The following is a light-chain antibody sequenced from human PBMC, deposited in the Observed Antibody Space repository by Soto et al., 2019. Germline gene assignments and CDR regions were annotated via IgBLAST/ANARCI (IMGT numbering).Light chain of an antibody. J-gene: IGKJ4*01. CDR2: ATS. V-gene: IGKV1-27*01. Sequence: DVQMTQSPSSLSAFVGDRVTITCRASQGIAPYLAWFQQKPGKVPKLLIYATSTLQSGVPSRFSGSGSGTDFTLTINSLQPEDVGTYYCKNYNSALFLLGGGPKVDIK. CDR1: QGIAPY. CDR3: KNYNSALFL.